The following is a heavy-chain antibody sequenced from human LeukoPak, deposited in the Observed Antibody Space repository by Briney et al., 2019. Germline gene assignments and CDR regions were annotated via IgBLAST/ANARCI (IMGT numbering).Heavy chain of an antibody. J-gene: IGHJ4*02. CDR1: GFTFSSYA. Sequence: GGSLRLSCAASGFTFSSYAMHWVRQAPGKGLEWVAVISYDGSNKYYADSVKGRYTISRDNSKNTLYLQMNSLRAEDTAVYYCAREDVDTAMGFPYDYWGQGTLVTVSS. V-gene: IGHV3-30-3*01. D-gene: IGHD5-18*01. CDR2: ISYDGSNK. CDR3: AREDVDTAMGFPYDY.